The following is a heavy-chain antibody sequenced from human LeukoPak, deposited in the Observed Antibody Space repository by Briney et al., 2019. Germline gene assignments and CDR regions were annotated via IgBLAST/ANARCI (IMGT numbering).Heavy chain of an antibody. D-gene: IGHD4-23*01. Sequence: PGRSLRLSCAASGFTFSDHYMDWVRQAPGKGLEWVGRSGNRANSYTTEYAASVKGRFTISRDNSKNSLYLQMNSLKTEDTAVNYGTEVRYGGVYYLDYWGKGTRVTVS. CDR2: SGNRANSYTT. CDR3: TEVRYGGVYYLDY. V-gene: IGHV3-72*01. CDR1: GFTFSDHY. J-gene: IGHJ4*02.